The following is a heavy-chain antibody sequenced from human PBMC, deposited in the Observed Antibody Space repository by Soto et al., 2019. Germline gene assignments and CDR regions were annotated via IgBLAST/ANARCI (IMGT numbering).Heavy chain of an antibody. CDR2: IIPLFGTT. CDR1: GGTFSSYA. D-gene: IGHD3-22*01. Sequence: GASVKVSCKASGGTFSSYAISWVRQAPGQGLEWMGGIIPLFGTTNYAQKFQGRVTITADESTSTAYMELSSLRSEDTAFYYCARPRSHYYDRSAERAFDIWGQGTMVTVSS. CDR3: ARPRSHYYDRSAERAFDI. V-gene: IGHV1-69*13. J-gene: IGHJ3*02.